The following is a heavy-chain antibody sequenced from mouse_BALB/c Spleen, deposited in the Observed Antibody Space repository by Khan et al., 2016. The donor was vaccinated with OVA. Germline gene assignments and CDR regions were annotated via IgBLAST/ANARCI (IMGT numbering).Heavy chain of an antibody. CDR2: ISSGSNTI. V-gene: IGHV5-17*02. D-gene: IGHD2-3*01. CDR1: GFTFSGFG. Sequence: EVELVESGGGLVQTGGSRKLSCAASGFTFSGFGMHWVRQAPEKGLEWVAYISSGSNTIYYADTVKGRFTITRDKPKNTLFLQLTSLRSEDTAVYYCARTGYYYLNNWGQGTTLKVSP. CDR3: ARTGYYYLNN. J-gene: IGHJ2*01.